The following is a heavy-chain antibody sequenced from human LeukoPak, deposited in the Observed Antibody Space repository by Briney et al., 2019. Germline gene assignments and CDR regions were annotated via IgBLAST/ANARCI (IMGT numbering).Heavy chain of an antibody. J-gene: IGHJ4*02. CDR1: GYTFTDYY. CDR3: ARDASRTHFDS. V-gene: IGHV1-2*02. CDR2: INPNNGDP. D-gene: IGHD6-13*01. Sequence: ASVKVSCKASGYTFTDYYMHWVRQAPGQGLEWMGCINPNNGDPHYAQKFQGRVTMTRDTSIGTAYMELSSLRSDDTAFYYCARDASRTHFDSWGQGTLVTVSS.